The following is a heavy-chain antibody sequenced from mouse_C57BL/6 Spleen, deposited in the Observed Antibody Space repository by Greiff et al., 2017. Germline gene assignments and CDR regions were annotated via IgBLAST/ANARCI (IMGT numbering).Heavy chain of an antibody. CDR2: IDPENGDT. Sequence: EVQLQQSGAELVRPGASVKLSCTASGFNIKDDYMHWVKQRPEQGLEWIGWIDPENGDTEYAAKFQGKATITADTSSKTAYLQLSSLTSEASAVYYCTIQTAHATFHWYFDVWGTGTTVTVSS. D-gene: IGHD3-2*02. V-gene: IGHV14-4*01. J-gene: IGHJ1*03. CDR3: TIQTAHATFHWYFDV. CDR1: GFNIKDDY.